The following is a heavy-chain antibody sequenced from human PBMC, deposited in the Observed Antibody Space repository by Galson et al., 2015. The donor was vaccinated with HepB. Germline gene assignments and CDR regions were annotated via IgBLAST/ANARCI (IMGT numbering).Heavy chain of an antibody. D-gene: IGHD2-2*01. Sequence: SLRLSCAASGFTFSSYGMHWVRQAPGKGLEWVAVIWYDGSKTYYADSVKGRFTISRDNSMLYLQMDSLRADDTAVYYCAREDAPRGLGQFDYWGQGTLVTVSS. J-gene: IGHJ4*02. V-gene: IGHV3-33*01. CDR3: AREDAPRGLGQFDY. CDR1: GFTFSSYG. CDR2: IWYDGSKT.